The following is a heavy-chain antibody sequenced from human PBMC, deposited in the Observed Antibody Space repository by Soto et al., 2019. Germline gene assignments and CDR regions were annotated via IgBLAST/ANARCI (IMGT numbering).Heavy chain of an antibody. Sequence: EVQLVETGGGLIQPGGSLRLSCAVSGFTVNSDYMTWVRQGPGKGLEWVSGIYSAGGTYYADSVKGRFTISRDTSKNMIFLQMNNVRPEDTAVYFCARGRYWRGSTSRVGTWGQGTLVTVSS. CDR3: ARGRYWRGSTSRVGT. V-gene: IGHV3-53*02. CDR1: GFTVNSDY. CDR2: IYSAGGT. J-gene: IGHJ5*02. D-gene: IGHD3-9*01.